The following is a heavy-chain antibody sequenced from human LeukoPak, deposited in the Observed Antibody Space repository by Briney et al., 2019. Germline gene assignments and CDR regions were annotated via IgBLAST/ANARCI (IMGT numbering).Heavy chain of an antibody. V-gene: IGHV3-23*01. D-gene: IGHD4-11*01. CDR1: GFTFNNYA. CDR3: ARRGNDYSQFDS. J-gene: IGHJ4*02. CDR2: VSGSGDNT. Sequence: GGSLRLSCEASGFTFNNYAMTWVRQAPGKGLEWVSVVSGSGDNTNYADSVKGRFTISRDNSKNTLFLQMNSLRTEDTAVYFCARRGNDYSQFDSWGQGTLVTVS.